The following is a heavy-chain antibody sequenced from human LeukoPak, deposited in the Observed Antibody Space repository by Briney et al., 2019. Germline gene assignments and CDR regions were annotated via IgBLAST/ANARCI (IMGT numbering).Heavy chain of an antibody. V-gene: IGHV4-34*01. CDR1: GGSFSGYY. Sequence: SETLPLTCAVYGGSFSGYYWSWIRQPPGKGLEWIGEINHGGSTNYNLSLKSRVTISVYTSKNQFSLKLSSVTAADTAVYYCARVRSYYYDSSGYYPDAFDVWGQGTVVTVSS. J-gene: IGHJ3*01. CDR2: INHGGST. CDR3: ARVRSYYYDSSGYYPDAFDV. D-gene: IGHD3-22*01.